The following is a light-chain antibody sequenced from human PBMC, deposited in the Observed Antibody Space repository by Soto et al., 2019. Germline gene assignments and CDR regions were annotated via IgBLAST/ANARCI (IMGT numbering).Light chain of an antibody. CDR2: DAS. CDR1: QSVWTY. CDR3: QQRNNLPRSS. V-gene: IGKV3-11*01. Sequence: EIGLKLSPAAVSLYKGERATLSCRASQSVWTYLAWYQQKRGQAPRLLMYDASNRASGVPARFSGSGSGTDFTLTISILEPEDFAVYYCQQRNNLPRSSFGHGALPEIK. J-gene: IGKJ5*01.